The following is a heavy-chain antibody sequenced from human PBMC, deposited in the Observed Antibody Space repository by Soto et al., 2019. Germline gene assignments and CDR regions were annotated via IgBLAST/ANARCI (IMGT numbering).Heavy chain of an antibody. CDR3: VKDSAKYNAAYWFES. D-gene: IGHD1-20*01. CDR1: GFTFSIFS. Sequence: GGSLRLSCAASGFTFSIFSMSWVRQAPGKGLEGVSAISGSDFGTYYADSVKGRFTISRDNGRNTLYLQMSSLRPEDTAIYYCVKDSAKYNAAYWFESWGQGTVVTVSS. J-gene: IGHJ5*01. V-gene: IGHV3-23*01. CDR2: ISGSDFGT.